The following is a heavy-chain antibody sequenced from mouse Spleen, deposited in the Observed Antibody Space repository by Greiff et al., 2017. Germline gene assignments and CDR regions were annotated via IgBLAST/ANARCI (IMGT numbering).Heavy chain of an antibody. J-gene: IGHJ4*01. Sequence: EVQRVESGGGLVKPGGSLKLSCAASGFTFSDYGMHWVRQAPEKGLEWVAYISSGSSTIYYADTVKGRFTISRDNAKNTLFLQMTSLRSEDTAIYSCAKTIGTDYAMDDWGEGTSVTVSS. CDR2: ISSGSSTI. D-gene: IGHD2-14*01. V-gene: IGHV5-17*01. CDR1: GFTFSDYG. CDR3: AKTIGTDYAMDD.